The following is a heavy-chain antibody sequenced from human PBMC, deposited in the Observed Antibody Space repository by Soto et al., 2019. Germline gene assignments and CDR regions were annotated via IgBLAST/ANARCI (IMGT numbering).Heavy chain of an antibody. V-gene: IGHV3-30-3*01. Sequence: VGSLRLSCAASGFTFSSYAMHWVRQAPGKGLEWVAVISYDGSNKYYADSVKGRFTISRDNSKNTLYLQMNSLRAEDTAVYYCARDRGRGYSYGYHAFDIWGQGTMVTVSS. CDR2: ISYDGSNK. D-gene: IGHD5-18*01. CDR3: ARDRGRGYSYGYHAFDI. J-gene: IGHJ3*02. CDR1: GFTFSSYA.